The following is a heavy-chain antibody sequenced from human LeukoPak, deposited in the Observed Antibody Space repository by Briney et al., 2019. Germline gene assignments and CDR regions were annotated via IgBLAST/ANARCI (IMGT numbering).Heavy chain of an antibody. CDR1: GGSFSGYY. CDR3: ARERITSGWFFDY. CDR2: IYYSGST. D-gene: IGHD6-19*01. Sequence: SETLSLTCAVYGGSFSGYYWSWIRQHPGKGLEWIGYIYYSGSTYYNPSLKSRVTISVDTSKNQFSLKLSSVTAADTAVYYCARERITSGWFFDYWGQGTLVTVSS. V-gene: IGHV4-31*11. J-gene: IGHJ4*02.